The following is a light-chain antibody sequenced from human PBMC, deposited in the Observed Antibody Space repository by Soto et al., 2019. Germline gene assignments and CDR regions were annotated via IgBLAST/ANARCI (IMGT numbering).Light chain of an antibody. CDR2: AAS. CDR1: QGISSY. CDR3: QQYYSYPPT. Sequence: AIRMTQSPSSLSASTGARVTITCRASQGISSYLAWYQQKPGKAPKLLIYAASTLQSGVPSRFSGSGSGTDFTLTISCLQSEDFATYYCQQYYSYPPTCGQGTKVEIK. V-gene: IGKV1-8*01. J-gene: IGKJ1*01.